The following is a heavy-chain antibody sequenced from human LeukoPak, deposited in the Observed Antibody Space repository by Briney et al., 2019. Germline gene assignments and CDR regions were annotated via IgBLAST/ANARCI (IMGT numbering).Heavy chain of an antibody. D-gene: IGHD4-23*01. Sequence: SETVSLTCTVSGGSISGYYYNWIRQPPGKGLEWIGYIYYSVSTNYNPSLKSRVTISLDTSKNQFSLKLSSVTTADTAVYYCARSVVTLYWYFDLWGRGPLVIVT. CDR3: ARSVVTLYWYFDL. V-gene: IGHV4-59*01. CDR2: IYYSVST. CDR1: GGSISGYY. J-gene: IGHJ2*01.